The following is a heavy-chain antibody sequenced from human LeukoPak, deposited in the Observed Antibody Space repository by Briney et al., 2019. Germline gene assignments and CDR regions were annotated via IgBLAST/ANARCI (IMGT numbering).Heavy chain of an antibody. D-gene: IGHD3-16*01. CDR2: INNDGSTI. J-gene: IGHJ4*02. CDR1: GFTFNSHW. V-gene: IGHV3-74*01. Sequence: GGSLRLSCAASGFTFNSHWMHWIRQAPGKGLVWVSRINNDGSTITYADSVKGRFTISRDNAKNTLYLQMNSLRAEDTAVYYCAKDKDYGDRAYYFDYWGQGTLVSVSS. CDR3: AKDKDYGDRAYYFDY.